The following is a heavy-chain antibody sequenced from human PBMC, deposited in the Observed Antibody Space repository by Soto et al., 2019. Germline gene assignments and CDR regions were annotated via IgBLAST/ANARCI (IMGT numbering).Heavy chain of an antibody. CDR1: GYTFTSYG. CDR3: ARDPGLGSSYPLLDY. Sequence: ASVKVSCKASGYTFTSYGLSWVRQAPGQGLEWMGWISPYNGKTEHSPKFQDRVTMTTDISMSTAYMELSSLTSEDSAIYYCARDPGLGSSYPLLDYWGQGSLVTVSS. J-gene: IGHJ4*01. D-gene: IGHD3-10*01. CDR2: ISPYNGKT. V-gene: IGHV1-18*04.